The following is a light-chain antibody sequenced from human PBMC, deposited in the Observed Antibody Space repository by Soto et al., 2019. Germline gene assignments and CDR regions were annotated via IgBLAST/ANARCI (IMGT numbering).Light chain of an antibody. Sequence: QSVLTQPPSVSGAPGQRGTVSCTGSSSNIGAGYDVHWYQQSPGTAPKLLIYGNSNRPSGVPDRFSGSKSGTSASLAITGLQAEDEADYYCQSYDSSLSGYVVFGGGTKLTVL. V-gene: IGLV1-40*01. CDR3: QSYDSSLSGYVV. CDR2: GNS. J-gene: IGLJ2*01. CDR1: SSNIGAGYD.